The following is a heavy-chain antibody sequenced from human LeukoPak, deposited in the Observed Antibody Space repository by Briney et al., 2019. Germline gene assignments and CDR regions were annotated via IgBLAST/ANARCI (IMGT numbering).Heavy chain of an antibody. Sequence: ASVKVSCKASGYTFTNYVLTWVRQAPGHGLEWMGRISTYTGNSNYAQKFQDRVTMTTDTSTGTAYMDLRNLSSDDTAVYYRARTMTTMTTHGELDFWGQGTLVTVSS. D-gene: IGHD4-17*01. V-gene: IGHV1-18*01. CDR2: ISTYTGNS. J-gene: IGHJ4*02. CDR3: ARTMTTMTTHGELDF. CDR1: GYTFTNYV.